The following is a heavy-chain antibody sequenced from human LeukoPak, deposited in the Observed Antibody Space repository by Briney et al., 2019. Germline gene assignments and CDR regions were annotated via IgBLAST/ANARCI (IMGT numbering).Heavy chain of an antibody. Sequence: GRSLRLSCAASGFTFSSYGMHWVHQAPGKGLEWVAVISYDGSNKYYADSVKGRFTISRDNSKNTLYLQMNSLRAEDTAVYYCAKGLYDILTGEFCDYWGQGTLVTVSS. V-gene: IGHV3-30*18. CDR2: ISYDGSNK. CDR1: GFTFSSYG. D-gene: IGHD3-9*01. CDR3: AKGLYDILTGEFCDY. J-gene: IGHJ4*02.